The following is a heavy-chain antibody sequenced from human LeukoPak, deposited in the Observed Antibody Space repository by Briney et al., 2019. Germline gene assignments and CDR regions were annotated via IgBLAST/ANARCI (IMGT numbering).Heavy chain of an antibody. Sequence: GGSLRLSCAASGFTFSSYTMNGVRQAPGKGLGWVSIISGTSNTIYYADSVKGRFTISRDNAKNSLYLQMNSLRDEDTAVYYCARKGGGIIDYWGQGTLVTVSS. J-gene: IGHJ4*02. CDR2: ISGTSNTI. D-gene: IGHD3-16*01. V-gene: IGHV3-48*02. CDR1: GFTFSSYT. CDR3: ARKGGGIIDY.